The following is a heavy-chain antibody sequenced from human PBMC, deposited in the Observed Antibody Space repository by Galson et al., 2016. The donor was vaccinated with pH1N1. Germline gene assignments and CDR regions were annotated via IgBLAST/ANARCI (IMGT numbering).Heavy chain of an antibody. CDR3: NREGGTTGGAFEI. V-gene: IGHV3-15*01. CDR2: IKSKSDGGTT. D-gene: IGHD1-1*01. CDR1: GFTFSNAW. Sequence: SLRLSCAASGFTFSNAWMSWVRQTPGKGLEWVGRIKSKSDGGTTHYAAPVKDRFIISRDDSKNTQYLQMNSLKTEDTAVYYCNREGGTTGGAFEIWGQGTMVTVSS. J-gene: IGHJ3*02.